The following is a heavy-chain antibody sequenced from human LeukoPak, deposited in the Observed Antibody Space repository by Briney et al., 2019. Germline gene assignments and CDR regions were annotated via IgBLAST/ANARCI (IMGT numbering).Heavy chain of an antibody. CDR3: ARVKQGYQLPSLTSYYYTDV. CDR1: GFTFSSYW. CDR2: INIDGSR. J-gene: IGHJ6*03. D-gene: IGHD2-2*01. Sequence: GGSLRLSCAASGFTFSSYWMHWVRQVPGKGLVWVSHINIDGSRSYADSVKGRFTISRDNAKNTLYLQMNSLRAEDTAVYYCARVKQGYQLPSLTSYYYTDVRGKGTTVTISS. V-gene: IGHV3-74*01.